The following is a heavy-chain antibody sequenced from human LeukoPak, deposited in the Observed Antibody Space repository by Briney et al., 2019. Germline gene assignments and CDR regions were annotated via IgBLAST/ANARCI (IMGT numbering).Heavy chain of an antibody. V-gene: IGHV1-18*04. CDR1: GYTFTIYG. Sequence: ASVKVSFKASGYTFTIYGISWVRQAPGQGREWMGWISAYNGNTNYAQKLQGRVTMTTDTSTSTAYMELRSLRSDDTAVYYCAREPYCSSTSCPPADYWGQGTLVTVSS. D-gene: IGHD2-2*01. J-gene: IGHJ4*02. CDR2: ISAYNGNT. CDR3: AREPYCSSTSCPPADY.